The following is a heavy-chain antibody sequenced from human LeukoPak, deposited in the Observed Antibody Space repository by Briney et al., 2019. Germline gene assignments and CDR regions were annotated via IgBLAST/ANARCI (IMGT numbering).Heavy chain of an antibody. D-gene: IGHD2-8*02. V-gene: IGHV3-30*04. CDR1: RFTFSSYA. CDR3: SRDCYRNGRSGVCYTRDYFDF. CDR2: IAYDGSNI. Sequence: PGRSLRLSCLASRFTFSSYAMHWVRQAPGKGLEWVAVIAYDGSNIYYTDSVNGRFTISRDNCKNKLYLLMNNLRAEDAAVYYCSRDCYRNGRSGVCYTRDYFDFWGRGTLVTVS. J-gene: IGHJ4*02.